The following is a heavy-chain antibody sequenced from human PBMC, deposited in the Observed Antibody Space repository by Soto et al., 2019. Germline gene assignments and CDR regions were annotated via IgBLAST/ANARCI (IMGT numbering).Heavy chain of an antibody. J-gene: IGHJ3*02. CDR3: ARGDWIQLSTRLWFGELSAFDI. CDR2: INPSGGST. D-gene: IGHD3-10*01. V-gene: IGHV1-46*01. Sequence: ASVKVACKASGYTFTRYYMHWVRQAPGQGPECMGIINPSGGSTSYAQKFQGRVTMTRDTSTSTAYLELSSLRSADTAVYYCARGDWIQLSTRLWFGELSAFDIWGQGTMVTVSS. CDR1: GYTFTRYY.